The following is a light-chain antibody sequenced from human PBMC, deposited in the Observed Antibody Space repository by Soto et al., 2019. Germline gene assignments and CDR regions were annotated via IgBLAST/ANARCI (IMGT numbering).Light chain of an antibody. CDR2: GAS. Sequence: VVMTQSPATVSVSPGATVTLSCRASQSVRSDVAWYQQRPGQAPRLLIFGASSRVADIPARFSGSGSGTDFTLTISSLQSEDFAVYHCQQYNTWPPWTFGQGTKVE. V-gene: IGKV3-15*01. CDR1: QSVRSD. CDR3: QQYNTWPPWT. J-gene: IGKJ1*01.